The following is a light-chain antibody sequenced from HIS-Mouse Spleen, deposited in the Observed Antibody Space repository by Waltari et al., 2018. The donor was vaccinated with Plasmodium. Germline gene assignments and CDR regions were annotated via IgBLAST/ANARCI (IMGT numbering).Light chain of an antibody. CDR1: QSVSSN. Sequence: EIVMTQSPATLSVSPGERATLSCRASQSVSSNLAWYQQKPGQAPRLLIDGASTRATGIPAGFSGSGSGTEFTLTISSLQSEDFAVYYCQQYNNWSFTFGPGTKVDIK. CDR3: QQYNNWSFT. J-gene: IGKJ3*01. CDR2: GAS. V-gene: IGKV3-15*01.